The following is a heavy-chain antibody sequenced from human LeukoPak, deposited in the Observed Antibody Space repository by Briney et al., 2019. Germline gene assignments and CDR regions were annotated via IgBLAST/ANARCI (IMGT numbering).Heavy chain of an antibody. V-gene: IGHV1-69*13. Sequence: ASVKVSCKASGGSFSSYAISWVRQAPGLGLEWMGGIVPVFGTPNYAQKFQGRLTIISDDSSSTAYMELRSLTSDDTTVYYCARGSASNWPVDYWGQGTLVTVS. CDR1: GGSFSSYA. D-gene: IGHD6-13*01. J-gene: IGHJ4*02. CDR2: IVPVFGTP. CDR3: ARGSASNWPVDY.